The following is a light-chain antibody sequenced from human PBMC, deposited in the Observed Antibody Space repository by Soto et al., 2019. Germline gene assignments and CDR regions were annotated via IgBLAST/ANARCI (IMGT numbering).Light chain of an antibody. CDR2: GVS. Sequence: EIVLTQSPGTLSLSPGERATLSCRTSQSVSNNYLAWYQQKPGQAPRLLIYGVSNTATGIPDRFSGGGSGTDFTLTISRLEPEYFAMYYCQQYESSLFTFGQGTKLEI. CDR3: QQYESSLFT. J-gene: IGKJ2*01. V-gene: IGKV3-20*01. CDR1: QSVSNNY.